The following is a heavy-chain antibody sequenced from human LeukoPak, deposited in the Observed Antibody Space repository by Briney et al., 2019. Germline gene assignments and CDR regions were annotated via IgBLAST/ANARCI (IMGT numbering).Heavy chain of an antibody. V-gene: IGHV4-59*01. D-gene: IGHD2-21*02. CDR2: IYYSGST. CDR3: ARVLCGGDCYLSWFDP. J-gene: IGHJ5*02. CDR1: GGSISSYY. Sequence: SETLSLTCTVSGGSISSYYWSWIRQPPGKGLEWIGYIYYSGSTNYNPSLKSRVTISVDTSKNQFSLKLSSVTAADTAVYYCARVLCGGDCYLSWFDPWGQGTLVTVSS.